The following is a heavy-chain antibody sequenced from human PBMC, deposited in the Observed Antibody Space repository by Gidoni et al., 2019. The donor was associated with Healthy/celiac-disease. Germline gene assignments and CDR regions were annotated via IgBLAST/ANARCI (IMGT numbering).Heavy chain of an antibody. D-gene: IGHD1-26*01. J-gene: IGHJ4*02. CDR1: GFTFSSYE. V-gene: IGHV3-13*01. Sequence: EVQLVESGGGLVQPGGSLRLYCVASGFTFSSYEMHWVRQAPGKGLEWVAAIGTAGDTYYPGSVKGRFTISRENAKNSLYLQMNSLRAGDTAMYYCARVVGGSFDYWGQGTLVTVSS. CDR3: ARVVGGSFDY. CDR2: IGTAGDT.